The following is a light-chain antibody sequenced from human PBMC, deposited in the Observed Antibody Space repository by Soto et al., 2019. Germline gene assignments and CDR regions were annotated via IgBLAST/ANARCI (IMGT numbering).Light chain of an antibody. J-gene: IGLJ2*01. CDR3: GTWDSSLSAGGV. CDR2: DNN. CDR1: SSNIGNTY. V-gene: IGLV1-51*01. Sequence: QSVLTQPPSVSAAPGQKVTISCSGSSSNIGNTYVSWYQQLPGTAPKLLIYDNNKRPSGIPDRLSGSKSGTSATLGITGLQTGDEADYYCGTWDSSLSAGGVFGGGTKLTVL.